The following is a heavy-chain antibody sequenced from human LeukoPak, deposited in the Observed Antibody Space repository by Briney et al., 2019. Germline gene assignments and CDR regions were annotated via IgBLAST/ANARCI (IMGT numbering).Heavy chain of an antibody. J-gene: IGHJ4*02. D-gene: IGHD4-17*01. V-gene: IGHV3-30-3*01. CDR3: ARALGDYFSY. Sequence: GGSLRLSCAASGFTFTSYSMNWVRQAPGKGLEWVAVISYDGSNKYYADSVKGRFTISRDNSKNTLYLQMNSLRAEDTAVYYCARALGDYFSYWGQGTLVTVSS. CDR1: GFTFTSYS. CDR2: ISYDGSNK.